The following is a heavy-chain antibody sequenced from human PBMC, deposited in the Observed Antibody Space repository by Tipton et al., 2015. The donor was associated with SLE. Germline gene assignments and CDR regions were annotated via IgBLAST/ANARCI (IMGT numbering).Heavy chain of an antibody. CDR3: AGTLDTTMGPFDC. J-gene: IGHJ4*02. D-gene: IGHD5-18*01. V-gene: IGHV4-39*07. Sequence: TLSLTCIVSGGSITTRSYYWGWIRQPPGKGLEWIASISYSGATYYNPSLKSRVTLSVDTSKNQFSLRLNSVTAADTAVYYCAGTLDTTMGPFDCWGQGTLVTVSS. CDR1: GGSITTRSYY. CDR2: ISYSGAT.